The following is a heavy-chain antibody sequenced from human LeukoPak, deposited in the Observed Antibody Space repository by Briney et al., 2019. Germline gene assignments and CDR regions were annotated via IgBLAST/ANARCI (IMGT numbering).Heavy chain of an antibody. CDR1: GFTFSSYW. V-gene: IGHV3-7*04. D-gene: IGHD3-16*01. CDR3: WRGGERKRWGWGGGYFDY. Sequence: GGSLRLSCAAPGFTFSSYWMSWVRQAPGKGLEWVANIKQDGSEKYYVDSVKGRFTISRDNAKNSLYLQMNSLRAKDTAVYYCWRGGERKRWGWGGGYFDYWGQGTLVTVSS. J-gene: IGHJ4*02. CDR2: IKQDGSEK.